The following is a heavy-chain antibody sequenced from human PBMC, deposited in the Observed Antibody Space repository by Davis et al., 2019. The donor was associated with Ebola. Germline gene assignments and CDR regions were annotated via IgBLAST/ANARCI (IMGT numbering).Heavy chain of an antibody. J-gene: IGHJ6*03. V-gene: IGHV5-10-1*01. CDR3: ARREPRHSYYMDV. Sequence: GESLKISCQGSGYIFATYWITWVRQVPGKGLEFIGWIDPSDSYTSYLPSFQGYVTISVDKSISTAYLQWSGLKPSDTAMYYCARREPRHSYYMDVWGKGTSVTVSS. CDR1: GYIFATYW. CDR2: IDPSDSYT.